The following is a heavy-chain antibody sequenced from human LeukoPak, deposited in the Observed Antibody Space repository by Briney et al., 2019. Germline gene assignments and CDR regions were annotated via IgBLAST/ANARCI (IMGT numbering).Heavy chain of an antibody. CDR1: GYTFTNYG. V-gene: IGHV1-18*01. CDR2: ISAYNGNT. Sequence: VASVKVSCKASGYTFTNYGISWVRQAPGPGLEWMGWISAYNGNTNYAQKLQGRVTMTTDTSTSTGYMELRSLRSDDTAVYYCARDQYDSSGTLFDYWGQGTLVTVSS. CDR3: ARDQYDSSGTLFDY. D-gene: IGHD3-22*01. J-gene: IGHJ4*02.